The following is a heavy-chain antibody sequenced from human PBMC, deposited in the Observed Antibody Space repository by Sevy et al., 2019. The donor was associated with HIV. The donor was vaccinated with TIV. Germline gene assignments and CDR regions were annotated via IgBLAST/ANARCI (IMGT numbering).Heavy chain of an antibody. Sequence: ASVKVSCKVTGYTLTGFSMHWVRQTTGKGVEWMGTFDPEDGETIYAQKFQGRVIMTEDTSADTAHMDLSSLTSEDTAVYYCATTKDYYDSSGYPFDYWGQGTLVTVSS. J-gene: IGHJ4*02. V-gene: IGHV1-24*01. CDR2: FDPEDGET. D-gene: IGHD3-22*01. CDR3: ATTKDYYDSSGYPFDY. CDR1: GYTLTGFS.